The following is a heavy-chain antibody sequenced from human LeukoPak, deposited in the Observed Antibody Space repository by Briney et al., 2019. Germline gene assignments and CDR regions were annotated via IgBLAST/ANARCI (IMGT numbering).Heavy chain of an antibody. CDR1: GYTFTGYY. D-gene: IGHD4-17*01. CDR2: INPNSGGT. J-gene: IGHJ4*02. CDR3: ARATGDYVYFLLFDY. Sequence: ASVKVSCKASGYTFTGYYMHWVRQAPGQGREWMGWINPNSGGTNYAQKFQGRVTMTRDTSISTAYMELSRLRSDDTAVYYCARATGDYVYFLLFDYWGQGTLVTVSS. V-gene: IGHV1-2*02.